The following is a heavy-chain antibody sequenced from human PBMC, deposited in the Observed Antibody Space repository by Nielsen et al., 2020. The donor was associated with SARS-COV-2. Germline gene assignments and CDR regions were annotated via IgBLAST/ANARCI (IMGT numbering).Heavy chain of an antibody. CDR3: ARDEEDIVLMVYAIPTVTGMDV. D-gene: IGHD2-8*01. J-gene: IGHJ6*02. CDR1: GFTFSSYW. V-gene: IGHV3-21*01. Sequence: GESLKISCAASGFTFSSYWMSWVRQAPGKGLEWVSSISSSSYIYYADSVKGRFTISRDNAKNSLYLQMNSLRAEDTAVYYCARDEEDIVLMVYAIPTVTGMDVWGQGTTVTVSS. CDR2: ISSSSYI.